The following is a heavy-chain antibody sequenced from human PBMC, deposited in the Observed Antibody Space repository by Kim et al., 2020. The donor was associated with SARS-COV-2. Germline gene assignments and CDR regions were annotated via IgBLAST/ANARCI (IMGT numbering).Heavy chain of an antibody. CDR1: GFTFSSYA. CDR3: ARGLNDWLLSYYGMDV. Sequence: GGSLRLSCAASGFTFSSYAMHWVRQAPGKGLEWVAVISYDGSNKYYADSVKGRFTISRDNSKNTLYLQMNSLRAEDTAVYYCARGLNDWLLSYYGMDVWGQGTTVTVSS. CDR2: ISYDGSNK. J-gene: IGHJ6*02. D-gene: IGHD3-9*01. V-gene: IGHV3-30*04.